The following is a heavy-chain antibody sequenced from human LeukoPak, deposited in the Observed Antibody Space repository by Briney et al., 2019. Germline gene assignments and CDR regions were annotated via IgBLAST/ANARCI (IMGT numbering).Heavy chain of an antibody. D-gene: IGHD1/OR15-1a*01. CDR2: ISRRGTK. CDR1: GFTFSTYS. J-gene: IGHJ4*02. Sequence: GGSLRLSCAASGFTFSTYSMNWVRQAPGKGLEWVSYISRRGTKYYADSVKGRFTISRDNAKNSLYLQMNSLRADDTAMYYCARDQGNWNIDYWGQGTLVTVSS. CDR3: ARDQGNWNIDY. V-gene: IGHV3-48*04.